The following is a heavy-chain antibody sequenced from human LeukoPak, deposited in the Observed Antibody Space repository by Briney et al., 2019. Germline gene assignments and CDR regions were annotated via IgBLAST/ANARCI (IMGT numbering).Heavy chain of an antibody. J-gene: IGHJ6*03. Sequence: PSETLSLTCAVYGGSFSGYYWSWIRQPPGKGLEWIGESNHSGSTNYNPSLKSRVTISVDTSKNQFSLKLSSVTAADTAVYYCARGLPSSYYYYYYMDVRGKGTTVTVSS. D-gene: IGHD6-13*01. CDR3: ARGLPSSYYYYYYMDV. CDR2: SNHSGST. CDR1: GGSFSGYY. V-gene: IGHV4-34*01.